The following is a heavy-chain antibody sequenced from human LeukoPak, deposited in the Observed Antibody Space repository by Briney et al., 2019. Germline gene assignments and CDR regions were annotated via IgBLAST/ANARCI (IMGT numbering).Heavy chain of an antibody. J-gene: IGHJ3*02. CDR3: TTEGGVWGYHALDI. CDR1: GFTFTNAW. V-gene: IGHV3-15*01. Sequence: PGGSLRLSCAASGFTFTNAWMSWVRQAPGTGLEWIGRVKSENQGGTTDYAAPVKGRFTISRDDSQNTLYLQMNNLKIEDTAVYYCTTEGGVWGYHALDIWGQGTMVTVSS. D-gene: IGHD3-16*01. CDR2: VKSENQGGTT.